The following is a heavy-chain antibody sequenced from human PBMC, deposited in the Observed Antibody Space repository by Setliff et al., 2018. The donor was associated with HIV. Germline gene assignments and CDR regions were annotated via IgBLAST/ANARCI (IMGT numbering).Heavy chain of an antibody. V-gene: IGHV2-5*02. J-gene: IGHJ4*02. Sequence: SRQPPGKGLEWLSLIYWDEDTXYSPXXKDRLTITKDTSKNQVVLTMTNMDPLDTAXXXCAHVNFFRTVYFGSWGQGTLVTVSS. CDR3: AHVNFFRTVYFGS. CDR2: IYWDEDT.